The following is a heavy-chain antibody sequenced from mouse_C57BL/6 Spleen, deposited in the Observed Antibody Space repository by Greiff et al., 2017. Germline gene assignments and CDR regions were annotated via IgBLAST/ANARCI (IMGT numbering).Heavy chain of an antibody. CDR1: GFTFSSYG. CDR3: ARPYDCDGPWFAY. J-gene: IGHJ3*01. V-gene: IGHV5-6*01. Sequence: EVQGVESGGDLVKPGGSLKLSCAASGFTFSSYGMSWVRQTPDKRLEWVATISSGGSYTYYPDSVKGRFTISRDNAKNTLYLQMSSLKSEDTAMYYCARPYDCDGPWFAYWGQGTLVTVSA. D-gene: IGHD2-4*01. CDR2: ISSGGSYT.